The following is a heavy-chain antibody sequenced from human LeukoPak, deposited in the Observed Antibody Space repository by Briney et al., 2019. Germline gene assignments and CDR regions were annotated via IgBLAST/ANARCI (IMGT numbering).Heavy chain of an antibody. D-gene: IGHD1-26*01. J-gene: IGHJ4*02. Sequence: PGGSLRLSCAASGFTFSSYEMNWVRQAPGKGLEWVSYISSSGSTIYYADSVKGRFTISRDNAKNSLYLQMNSLRAEDTAVYYCASGGLVGAKNLDYWGPGTLVTVSS. CDR2: ISSSGSTI. CDR1: GFTFSSYE. V-gene: IGHV3-48*03. CDR3: ASGGLVGAKNLDY.